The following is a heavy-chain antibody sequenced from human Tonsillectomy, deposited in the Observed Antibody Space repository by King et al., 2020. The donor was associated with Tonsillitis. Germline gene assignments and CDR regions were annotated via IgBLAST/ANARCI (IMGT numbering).Heavy chain of an antibody. CDR3: ARAEEYYDILTGYLLSAFDI. CDR2: IYYSGST. Sequence: VQLQESGPGLVKPSQTLSLTCTVSGGSISSGGYYWSWIRQHPGKGLEWIGYIYYSGSTYYNPSLKSRVTISVDTSKNQFSLKLSSVTAADTAVYYCARAEEYYDILTGYLLSAFDIWGQGTMVTVSS. J-gene: IGHJ3*02. D-gene: IGHD3-9*01. V-gene: IGHV4-31*03. CDR1: GGSISSGGYY.